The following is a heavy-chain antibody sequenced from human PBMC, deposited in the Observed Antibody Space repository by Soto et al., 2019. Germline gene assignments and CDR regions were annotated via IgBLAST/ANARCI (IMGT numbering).Heavy chain of an antibody. CDR2: IIPIFGTA. Sequence: SVKVSCKASGGTFSSYAISWVRQAPGQGLEWMGGIIPIFGTANYAQKFQGRVTITADKSTSTAYMELSSLRSEDTVVYYCARGPAYCGGDCYSNYFDHWGQGPLGPVSP. J-gene: IGHJ4*02. D-gene: IGHD2-21*02. CDR3: ARGPAYCGGDCYSNYFDH. V-gene: IGHV1-69*06. CDR1: GGTFSSYA.